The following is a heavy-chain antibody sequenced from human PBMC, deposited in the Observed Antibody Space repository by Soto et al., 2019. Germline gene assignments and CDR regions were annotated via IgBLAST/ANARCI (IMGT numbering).Heavy chain of an antibody. CDR2: ISSSSSYI. J-gene: IGHJ4*02. CDR1: GFTFSSYS. D-gene: IGHD3-22*01. V-gene: IGHV3-21*01. Sequence: EVQLVESGGGLVKPGGSLRLSRAASGFTFSSYSMNWVRQAPGKGLEWVSSISSSSSYIYYADSVKGRVTISRDNAKNSLYLQMNSLRAEYTAVYYCARDYYDSSGYLAPLDYWGQGTLVTVSS. CDR3: ARDYYDSSGYLAPLDY.